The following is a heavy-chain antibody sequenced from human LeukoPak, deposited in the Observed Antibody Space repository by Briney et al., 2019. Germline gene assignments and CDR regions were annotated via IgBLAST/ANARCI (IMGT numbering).Heavy chain of an antibody. Sequence: PGGSLRLSCAASGFIFSNNWMSWVRQAPGKGLEWVANIKGDGSETYYVDSVKGRFTISRDNTRNSLYLQMNSLRADDTATCYCTRDDFSGSYCDWGQGTLATVPS. CDR3: TRDDFSGSYCD. CDR2: IKGDGSET. J-gene: IGHJ4*02. CDR1: GFIFSNNW. D-gene: IGHD1-26*01. V-gene: IGHV3-7*01.